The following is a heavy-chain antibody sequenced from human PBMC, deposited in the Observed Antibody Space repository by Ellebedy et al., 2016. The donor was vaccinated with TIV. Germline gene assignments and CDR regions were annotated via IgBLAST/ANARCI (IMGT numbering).Heavy chain of an antibody. J-gene: IGHJ4*02. CDR1: GDRVSSKSAA. CDR2: TYYRYKWYN. V-gene: IGHV6-1*01. Sequence: SQTLSLTCAIPGDRVSSKSAAWTWLRPSPWRGLECLGRTYYRYKWYNEYAVSVESRITINSDTSKNQLSLQLSSVTSEDTAIYYCARETRAYDSWGQGTLVTVSS. CDR3: ARETRAYDS.